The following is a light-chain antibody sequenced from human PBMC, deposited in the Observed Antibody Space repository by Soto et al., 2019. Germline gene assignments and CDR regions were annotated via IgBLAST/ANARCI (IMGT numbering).Light chain of an antibody. V-gene: IGLV2-14*01. CDR1: SSDVGGYNY. CDR3: ISYTSSSVV. Sequence: QSALTQPASVSGSPGQSITISCTGTSSDVGGYNYVSWYQQHPGKAPKLMIYDVSNRPSGVSNRFSGSKSGNTASLTISGLQAEDEADYYCISYTSSSVVFGGGTKLPVL. CDR2: DVS. J-gene: IGLJ2*01.